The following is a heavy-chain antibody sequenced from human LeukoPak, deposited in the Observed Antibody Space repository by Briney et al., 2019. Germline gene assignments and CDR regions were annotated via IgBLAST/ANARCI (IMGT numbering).Heavy chain of an antibody. CDR3: AKDLSPLYYYYGMDV. V-gene: IGHV3-23*01. Sequence: GSLRLSCAASGFTFSSYVMSWVRQAPGKGLEWVSGISGSGGSTYYADSVKGRFTISRDNSKNTLYLQMNSLRAEDTAIYYYAKDLSPLYYYYGMDVWGQGTTVTVSS. J-gene: IGHJ6*02. D-gene: IGHD2/OR15-2a*01. CDR1: GFTFSSYV. CDR2: ISGSGGST.